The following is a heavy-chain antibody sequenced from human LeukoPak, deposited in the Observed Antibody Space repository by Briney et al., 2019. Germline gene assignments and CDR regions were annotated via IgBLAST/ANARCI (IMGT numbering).Heavy chain of an antibody. CDR3: ARDSYPFYDILTGPYSI. J-gene: IGHJ3*02. CDR2: ISSSSSTI. D-gene: IGHD3-9*01. Sequence: PGGSLRLSCAASGFTFISYSMNWVRQAPGKGREWVSYISSSSSTIYYADSVKGRFTISRDNAKTSLYLQMNSLRAEDTAVYYCARDSYPFYDILTGPYSIWGQGTMVTVSS. V-gene: IGHV3-48*04. CDR1: GFTFISYS.